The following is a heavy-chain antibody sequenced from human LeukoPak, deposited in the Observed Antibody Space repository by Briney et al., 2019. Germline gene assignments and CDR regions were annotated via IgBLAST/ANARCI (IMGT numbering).Heavy chain of an antibody. Sequence: GASVKVSCKASGGTFSSYAISWVRQAPGQGLEWMGGIIPIFGTANYAQKFQGRVTITADKSTSTAYMELSSLRSEDTAVYYCASVLRGYCSGGSCYPYYYYCYGMDVWGKGTTVTVSS. CDR1: GGTFSSYA. CDR3: ASVLRGYCSGGSCYPYYYYCYGMDV. CDR2: IIPIFGTA. D-gene: IGHD2-15*01. J-gene: IGHJ6*04. V-gene: IGHV1-69*06.